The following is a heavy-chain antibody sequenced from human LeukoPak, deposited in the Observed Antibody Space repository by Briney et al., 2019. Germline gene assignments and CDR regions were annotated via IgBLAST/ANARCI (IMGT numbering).Heavy chain of an antibody. V-gene: IGHV1-24*01. CDR2: FDPEDGET. CDR1: GYTLTELS. CDR3: ATKQHTYFDY. Sequence: ASVTVSFTVSGYTLTELSMHWVRQAPGKGIERMGGFDPEDGETIYAQKFQGRVTMTEDTSTDTAYMELSSLRSEDTAVYYCATKQHTYFDYWGQGTLVTVSS. D-gene: IGHD1/OR15-1a*01. J-gene: IGHJ4*02.